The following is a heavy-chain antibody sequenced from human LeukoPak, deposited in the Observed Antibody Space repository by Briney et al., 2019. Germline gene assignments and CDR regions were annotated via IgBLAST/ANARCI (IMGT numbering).Heavy chain of an antibody. V-gene: IGHV1-2*02. J-gene: IGHJ4*02. CDR1: GYTFTGYY. Sequence: ASVKVSCKASGYTFTGYYMHWVRQAPGQGLEWMGWINPNSGGTNYAQKFQGRVTMTRDTSISTAYMGLSRLRSDDTAVYYCARVKGSVKQWLVGGIDYWGQGTLVTVSS. CDR3: ARVKGSVKQWLVGGIDY. D-gene: IGHD6-19*01. CDR2: INPNSGGT.